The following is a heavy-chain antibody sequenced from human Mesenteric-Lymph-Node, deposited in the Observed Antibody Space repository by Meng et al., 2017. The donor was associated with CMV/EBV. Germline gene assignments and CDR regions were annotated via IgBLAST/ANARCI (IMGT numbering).Heavy chain of an antibody. CDR2: INPNSGDT. V-gene: IGHV1-2*02. D-gene: IGHD1-26*01. CDR3: ARGVGSYYWYYFDY. CDR1: GYIITNYN. J-gene: IGHJ4*02. Sequence: APGYIITNYNIHWVRPAPGQGLEWMGWINPNSGDTKSAQRFQGRIILTRDTSINTAYMELSGLTSDDTAVYYCARGVGSYYWYYFDYWGQGTLVTVSS.